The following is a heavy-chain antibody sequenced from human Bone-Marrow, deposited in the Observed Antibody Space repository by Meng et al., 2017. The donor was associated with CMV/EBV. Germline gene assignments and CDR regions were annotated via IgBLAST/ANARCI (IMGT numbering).Heavy chain of an antibody. D-gene: IGHD3-3*01. J-gene: IGHJ6*02. CDR3: ARVPLVLRFYYGMDV. CDR2: ISGGST. Sequence: GESLKISCAASGFTVSSNEMSWVRQAPGKGLEWVSSISGGSTYYADSRKGRFTISRDNSKNTLHLQMNSLRAEDTAVYYCARVPLVLRFYYGMDVWGQGTTVTVSS. V-gene: IGHV3-38-3*01. CDR1: GFTVSSNE.